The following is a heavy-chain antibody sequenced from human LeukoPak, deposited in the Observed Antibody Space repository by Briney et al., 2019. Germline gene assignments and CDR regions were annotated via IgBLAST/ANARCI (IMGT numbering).Heavy chain of an antibody. CDR1: GFNFNTYA. Sequence: GGSLRLSCAASGFNFNTYAMSWVRQAPWKGLEWVSSISTSGGSTYYADSVKGRFTISRDNSKNTLYLQMNSLRAEGTAVYYCARGYTSVFSLRAFDIWGQGTMVTVSS. V-gene: IGHV3-23*01. CDR3: ARGYTSVFSLRAFDI. J-gene: IGHJ3*02. D-gene: IGHD6-19*01. CDR2: ISTSGGST.